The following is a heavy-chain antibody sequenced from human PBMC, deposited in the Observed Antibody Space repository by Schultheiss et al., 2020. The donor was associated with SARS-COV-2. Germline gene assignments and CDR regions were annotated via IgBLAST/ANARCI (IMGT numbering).Heavy chain of an antibody. CDR2: ISAYNGNT. CDR3: ARITYYYDSSGYYGVDY. CDR1: GYTFTSYG. V-gene: IGHV1-18*01. Sequence: ASVKVSCKASGYTFTSYGISWVRQAPGQGLEWMGWISAYNGNTNYAQKFQGRVTMTTDTSTSTAYMELGSLRSDDTAVYYCARITYYYDSSGYYGVDYWGQGTLVTVSS. J-gene: IGHJ4*02. D-gene: IGHD3-22*01.